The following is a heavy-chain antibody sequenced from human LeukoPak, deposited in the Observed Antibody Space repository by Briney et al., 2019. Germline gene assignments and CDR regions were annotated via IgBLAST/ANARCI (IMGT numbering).Heavy chain of an antibody. J-gene: IGHJ3*01. D-gene: IGHD6-19*01. CDR2: IYTSGNT. CDR1: GGSISSGTYS. Sequence: SETLSLTCTVSGGSISSGTYSWTWIRQPAGKGLEWIGRIYTSGNTNYNPSLKSRVTMSVDTSKNQFSLKLSSVTAADTAVYYCARLAGTDAFDVWGQGTMVTVSS. V-gene: IGHV4-61*02. CDR3: ARLAGTDAFDV.